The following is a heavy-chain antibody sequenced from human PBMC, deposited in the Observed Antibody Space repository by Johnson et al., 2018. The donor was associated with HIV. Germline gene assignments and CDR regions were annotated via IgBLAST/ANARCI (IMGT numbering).Heavy chain of an antibody. CDR2: MSYDGSLR. J-gene: IGHJ3*02. CDR1: GFTFSSYG. V-gene: IGHV3-30*03. D-gene: IGHD6-13*01. CDR3: ARGRKDIAAADGLDNDAFDM. Sequence: QVQLVESGGGLVKPGRSLRLSCAASGFTFSSYGMHWVRQAPGKGLEWVAVMSYDGSLRYYEDSVKGRFPISRDTSKSTLYLRMDSLTPEDTAVYYCARGRKDIAAADGLDNDAFDMWGQGTMVTVSS.